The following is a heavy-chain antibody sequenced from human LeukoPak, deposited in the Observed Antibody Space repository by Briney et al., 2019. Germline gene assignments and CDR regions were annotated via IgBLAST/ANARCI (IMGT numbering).Heavy chain of an antibody. CDR3: ARVRLGYCSGGSCYSAFDI. CDR2: IYYSGST. J-gene: IGHJ3*02. D-gene: IGHD2-15*01. CDR1: GGSISSYY. V-gene: IGHV4-59*01. Sequence: SETLSLTCTVSGGSISSYYWSWIRQPPGKGLEWIGYIYYSGSTNYNPSLKSRVTISVDTSKNQFSLKLSSVTAADTAVYYCARVRLGYCSGGSCYSAFDIWGQGTMVTVSX.